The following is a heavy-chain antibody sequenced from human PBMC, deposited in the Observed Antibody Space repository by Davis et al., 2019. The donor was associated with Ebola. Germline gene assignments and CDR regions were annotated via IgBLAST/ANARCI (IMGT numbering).Heavy chain of an antibody. V-gene: IGHV4-59*01. CDR1: GGSISSYY. D-gene: IGHD3-3*01. J-gene: IGHJ4*02. CDR2: IYYSGST. CDR3: ARDRNQNYDFWSGPLVY. Sequence: PSETLSLTCTVSGGSISSYYWSWIRQPPGKGLEWIGYIYYSGSTNYNPSLKSRVTISVDTSKNQFSLKLSSVTAADTAVYYCARDRNQNYDFWSGPLVYWGQGTLVTVSS.